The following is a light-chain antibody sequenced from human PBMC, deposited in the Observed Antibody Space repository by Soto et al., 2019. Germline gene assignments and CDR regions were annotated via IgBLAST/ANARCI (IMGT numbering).Light chain of an antibody. V-gene: IGKV1-5*01. CDR3: QQYENYWT. J-gene: IGKJ1*01. CDR1: QSISAW. Sequence: DIQMTQSPSTLSATAGDRATITCRASQSISAWLAWYQQKPGKAPKLLIYDASNLESGVPSRFSGSGSGTEFTPTISHLQPDDFATYYCQQYENYWTFGQGTKVDIK. CDR2: DAS.